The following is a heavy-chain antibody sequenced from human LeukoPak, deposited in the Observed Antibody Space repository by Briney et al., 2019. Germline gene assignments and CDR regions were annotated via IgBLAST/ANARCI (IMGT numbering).Heavy chain of an antibody. CDR1: GFTFSSYA. V-gene: IGHV3-23*01. Sequence: GGSLRLSCAASGFTFSSYAMSWVRQAPGEGVVWVSAISGSGGSTYYADSVKGRFTISRDNSKNTLYLQMNSLRAEDTAVYYCAKAETLLWFGELFYWGQGTLVTVSS. J-gene: IGHJ4*02. CDR2: ISGSGGST. CDR3: AKAETLLWFGELFY. D-gene: IGHD3-10*01.